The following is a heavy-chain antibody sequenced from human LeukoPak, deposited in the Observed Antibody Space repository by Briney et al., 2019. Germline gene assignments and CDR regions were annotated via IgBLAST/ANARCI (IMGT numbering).Heavy chain of an antibody. V-gene: IGHV1-18*01. D-gene: IGHD3-22*01. J-gene: IGHJ4*02. Sequence: GASVKVSCKASGYSFTNYGISWVRQAPGQGLEWMGWISAYNGYTHFAQKFQGRVTMTTDTSTSTAHMELRSLRSDDTAVYYCARGFPPRRNYDSSGYYSYYFDHWGQGTLVTVSS. CDR3: ARGFPPRRNYDSSGYYSYYFDH. CDR2: ISAYNGYT. CDR1: GYSFTNYG.